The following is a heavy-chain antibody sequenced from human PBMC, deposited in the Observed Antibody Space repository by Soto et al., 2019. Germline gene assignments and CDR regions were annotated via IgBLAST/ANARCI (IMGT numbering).Heavy chain of an antibody. CDR2: ISGSGGST. CDR1: VFTCSSYA. CDR3: AKELDYYYYGMDV. Sequence: GALRVSCAAPVFTCSSYAMSWVRQAPGKGLEWVSAISGSGGSTYYADSVKGRFNISRDNSKNTLYLQMNSLRAEDTAVYSCAKELDYYYYGMDVWGQGTTVTVSS. J-gene: IGHJ6*02. V-gene: IGHV3-23*01. D-gene: IGHD6-13*01.